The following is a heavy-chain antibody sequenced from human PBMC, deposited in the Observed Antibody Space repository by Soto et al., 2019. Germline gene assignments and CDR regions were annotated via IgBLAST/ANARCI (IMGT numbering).Heavy chain of an antibody. J-gene: IGHJ5*02. D-gene: IGHD1-1*01. CDR2: IYATGTT. V-gene: IGHV4-4*07. Sequence: PSETLSLTCTVSGASISGFYWSWIRKSAGKGLEWIGRIYATGTTDYNPSLKSRVMMSVDTSKKQFYLKLRSVTAADTAVYYCVRDGKKTLREWFDPWGQGISVTVS. CDR3: VRDGKKTLREWFDP. CDR1: GASISGFY.